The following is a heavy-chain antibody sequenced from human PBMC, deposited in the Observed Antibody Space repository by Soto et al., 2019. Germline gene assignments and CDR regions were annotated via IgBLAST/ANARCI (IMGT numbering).Heavy chain of an antibody. J-gene: IGHJ3*02. Sequence: SETLSLTCAVYGGSFSGYYWSWIRQPPGKGLEWIGEINHSGSTNYNPSLKSRVTISVDTSKNQFSLKLSSVTAADTAVYYCARVSEWLLYRGDYAFDIWGQGTMVTVSS. CDR1: GGSFSGYY. CDR3: ARVSEWLLYRGDYAFDI. CDR2: INHSGST. D-gene: IGHD3-3*01. V-gene: IGHV4-34*01.